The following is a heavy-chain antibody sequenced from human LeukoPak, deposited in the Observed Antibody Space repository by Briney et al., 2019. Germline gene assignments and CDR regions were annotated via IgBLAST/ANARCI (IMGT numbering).Heavy chain of an antibody. D-gene: IGHD6-19*01. CDR2: INHSGST. CDR3: ADLVGAVAPMGV. Sequence: PSETLSLTCAVYGASFSGSYWSWIRQPPGKGLEWIGEINHSGSTNYNPSLKSRVTISVDTSKQQFSLNLSSVTAADMAVYYCADLVGAVAPMGVWGKGTTVTVSS. J-gene: IGHJ6*03. CDR1: GASFSGSY. V-gene: IGHV4-34*01.